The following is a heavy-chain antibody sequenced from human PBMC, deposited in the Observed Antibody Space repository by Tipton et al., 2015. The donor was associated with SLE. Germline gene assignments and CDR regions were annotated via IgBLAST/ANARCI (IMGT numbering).Heavy chain of an antibody. J-gene: IGHJ6*02. CDR1: GGSISSHY. Sequence: TLSLTCTVSGGSISSHYWSWVRQPPGKGLEWIGYIYYSGSTNYNPSLKSRVAISVDTSKNQFSLKLSSVTAADTAVYYCARLFPRGSLTAAGMDVWGQGTTVTVSS. V-gene: IGHV4-59*11. CDR3: ARLFPRGSLTAAGMDV. D-gene: IGHD1-26*01. CDR2: IYYSGST.